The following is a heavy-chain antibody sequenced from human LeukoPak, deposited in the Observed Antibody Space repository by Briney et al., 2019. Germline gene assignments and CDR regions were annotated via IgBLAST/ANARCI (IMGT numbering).Heavy chain of an antibody. J-gene: IGHJ6*02. CDR2: IYSGGST. CDR3: ARERAITMVRGVMSVYYYYGMDV. V-gene: IGHV3-66*01. D-gene: IGHD3-10*01. Sequence: GGSLRLSCAASGFTVSSNYMSWVRQAPGKGLEWVSVIYSGGSTYYADSVKGRFTTSRDNSKNTLYLQMNSLRAEDTAVYYCARERAITMVRGVMSVYYYYGMDVWGQGTTVTVSS. CDR1: GFTVSSNY.